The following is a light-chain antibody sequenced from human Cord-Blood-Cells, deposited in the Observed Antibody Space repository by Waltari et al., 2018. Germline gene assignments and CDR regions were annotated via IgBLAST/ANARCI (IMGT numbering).Light chain of an antibody. Sequence: SYELTQPPSVSVSPGQTASITCSGDKLGDKYACWYQQKPGQSPVLVIYLYSKRPSGIPERFSGSNSGNTATLTISGTQAMDEADYYCQAWDSSTVVFGGGTKLTVL. V-gene: IGLV3-1*01. J-gene: IGLJ2*01. CDR3: QAWDSSTVV. CDR1: KLGDKY. CDR2: LYS.